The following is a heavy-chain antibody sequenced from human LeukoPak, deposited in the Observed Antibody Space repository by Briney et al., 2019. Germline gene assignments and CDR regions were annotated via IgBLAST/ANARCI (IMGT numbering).Heavy chain of an antibody. D-gene: IGHD6-6*01. CDR3: AREYSSSSGRRAFDF. V-gene: IGHV4-59*08. Sequence: SETLSLTCTVSGGSISSYYWNWIRQPPEKGLEWIGYIYYSGSTNYNPSLKSRVTTLVDTSKNQFSLRLSSVTAADTAVYYCAREYSSSSGRRAFDFWGQGTMVTVSS. CDR1: GGSISSYY. J-gene: IGHJ3*01. CDR2: IYYSGST.